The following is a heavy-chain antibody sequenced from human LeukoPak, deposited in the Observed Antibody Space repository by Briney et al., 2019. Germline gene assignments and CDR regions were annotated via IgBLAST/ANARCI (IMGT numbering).Heavy chain of an antibody. D-gene: IGHD6-13*01. Sequence: SETLSLTRTVSGCFISSYYWSWIRPPPGKGLAGVGYIYYSGSTNYNPSPKSRVTISVDTSKNQFSLKLSSVTAADTAVYYCASGFGSWYFGGYYFDYWGQGTLVTVSS. CDR1: GCFISSYY. CDR3: ASGFGSWYFGGYYFDY. CDR2: IYYSGST. V-gene: IGHV4-59*01. J-gene: IGHJ4*02.